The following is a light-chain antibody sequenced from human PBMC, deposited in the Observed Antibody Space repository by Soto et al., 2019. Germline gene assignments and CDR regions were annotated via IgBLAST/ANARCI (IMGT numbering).Light chain of an antibody. J-gene: IGKJ2*01. Sequence: DIPMTQSPSSLSSSVGDRVTFTCRASQFISNYLNWYQQKPGKAPKLLIYAAANLRSGVPSSFSGSAAGTDFTLTISRLQPEDFATYYCQQSYSASTFGQGTRREI. CDR2: AAA. CDR1: QFISNY. V-gene: IGKV1-39*01. CDR3: QQSYSAST.